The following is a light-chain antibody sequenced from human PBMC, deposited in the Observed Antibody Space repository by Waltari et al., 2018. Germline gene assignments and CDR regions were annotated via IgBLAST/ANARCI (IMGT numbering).Light chain of an antibody. CDR1: QSVLYSPNNKNY. J-gene: IGKJ1*01. CDR3: HQYANSPWT. V-gene: IGKV4-1*01. Sequence: DIVMTQSPESLAVSLGERATINCKSSQSVLYSPNNKNYLAWYQQKPGQPPQLLIYWASTRESGVPDRFSGSGSGTDFTLTISSLQAEDVAVYYCHQYANSPWTFGQGTKVEVK. CDR2: WAS.